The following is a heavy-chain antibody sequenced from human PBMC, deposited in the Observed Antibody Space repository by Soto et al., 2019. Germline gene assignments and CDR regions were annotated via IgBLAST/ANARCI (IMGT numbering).Heavy chain of an antibody. Sequence: SETLSLTCTVSGGSISSGDYYWSWIRQPPGKGLEWIGYIYYSGSTYYNPSLKSRVTISVDTSKNQFSLKLSSVTAADTAVYYCARVYCGGDCYPPYYFDYWGQGTLVTAPQ. CDR3: ARVYCGGDCYPPYYFDY. CDR1: GGSISSGDYY. CDR2: IYYSGST. D-gene: IGHD2-21*02. J-gene: IGHJ4*02. V-gene: IGHV4-30-4*01.